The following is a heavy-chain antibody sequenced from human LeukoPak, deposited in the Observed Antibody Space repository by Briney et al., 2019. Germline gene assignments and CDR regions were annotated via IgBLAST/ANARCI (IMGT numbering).Heavy chain of an antibody. D-gene: IGHD2-21*02. J-gene: IGHJ4*02. CDR2: LTASGTDINT. V-gene: IGHV3-23*01. CDR3: AKMAVTFDY. CDR1: GFTFSS. Sequence: GASLRLSRAASGFTFSSMSWVRQAPGKGLEWVSALTASGTDINTYYADSVKGRFTISRDSSKNTLYLQMNSLRTEDTAIYYCAKMAVTFDYWGQGTLVTVSS.